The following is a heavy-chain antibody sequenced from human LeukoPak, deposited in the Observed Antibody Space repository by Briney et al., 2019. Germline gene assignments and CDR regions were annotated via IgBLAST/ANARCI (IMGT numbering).Heavy chain of an antibody. Sequence: GGSLRLSCAASGFTFSGSAMNWVRQAPGKGLQWVSSISSSSSYISYADSVKGRFTISRDNAKNSLYLQMNSLRAEDTAVYYCARRRTTVTTSLDYWGQGTLVTVSS. D-gene: IGHD4-17*01. CDR3: ARRRTTVTTSLDY. CDR2: ISSSSSYI. V-gene: IGHV3-21*01. J-gene: IGHJ4*02. CDR1: GFTFSGSA.